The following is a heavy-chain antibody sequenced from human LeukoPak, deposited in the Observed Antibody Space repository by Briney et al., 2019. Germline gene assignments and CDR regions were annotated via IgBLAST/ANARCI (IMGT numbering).Heavy chain of an antibody. D-gene: IGHD3-22*01. CDR2: VDPEDGET. J-gene: IGHJ3*02. Sequence: ASVKVSCKVSGYTFTDYYMHWVQQAPGKGLEWMGLVDPEDGETIYAEKFQGRVTITADKSTSTAYMELSSLRSEDTAVYYCARESSGYFIDAFDIWGQGTMVTVSS. CDR1: GYTFTDYY. V-gene: IGHV1-69-2*01. CDR3: ARESSGYFIDAFDI.